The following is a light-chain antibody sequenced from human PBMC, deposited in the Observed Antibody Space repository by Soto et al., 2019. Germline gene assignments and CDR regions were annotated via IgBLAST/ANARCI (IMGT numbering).Light chain of an antibody. CDR3: QHLNGYPRT. CDR2: AAS. Sequence: DIQLTQSPSFLSASVGDRVTITCRASQGISSYLAWHQQKPGEAPKLLIYAASILQRGVPSRFSGSGSGTEFTLTIISLQPEDFATYYCQHLNGYPRTFGQGTNVEIK. J-gene: IGKJ1*01. V-gene: IGKV1-9*01. CDR1: QGISSY.